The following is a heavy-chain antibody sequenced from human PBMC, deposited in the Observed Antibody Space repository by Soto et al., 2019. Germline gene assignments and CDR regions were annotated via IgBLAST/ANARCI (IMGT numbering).Heavy chain of an antibody. CDR2: INHSGST. D-gene: IGHD2-15*01. Sequence: PSETLSLTCAVYGGSFSGYYWSWIRQPPGKGLEWIGEINHSGSTNYNPSLKSRVTISVDTSKNQFSLKLSSVTAADTAVYYCARLGDCSGGSCFSRYYYHGMDVWGQGTTVTVSS. CDR3: ARLGDCSGGSCFSRYYYHGMDV. CDR1: GGSFSGYY. J-gene: IGHJ6*02. V-gene: IGHV4-34*01.